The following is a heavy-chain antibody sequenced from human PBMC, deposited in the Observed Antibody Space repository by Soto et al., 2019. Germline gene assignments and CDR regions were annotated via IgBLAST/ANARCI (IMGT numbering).Heavy chain of an antibody. CDR3: ARDPGISSGWYYFDY. Sequence: EVHLVESGGGLVQSGGSLRLSCAASGFTFSNHWMTWVRQAPGKGLEWVASVKQDGSEIYYGDSVKGRFTISRDNAKKSLFLQLNSLRAEDTAMYYCARDPGISSGWYYFDYWGQGTLVTVSS. CDR1: GFTFSNHW. J-gene: IGHJ4*02. CDR2: VKQDGSEI. V-gene: IGHV3-7*05. D-gene: IGHD6-19*01.